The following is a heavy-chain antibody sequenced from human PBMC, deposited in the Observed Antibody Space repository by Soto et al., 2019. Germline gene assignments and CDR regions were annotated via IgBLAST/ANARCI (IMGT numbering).Heavy chain of an antibody. V-gene: IGHV1-69*12. CDR2: IMPIFRTP. CDR1: GGTFSNSA. J-gene: IGHJ6*02. CDR3: ASDKDRLQLGGNYYYILDV. D-gene: IGHD5-12*01. Sequence: QVPLEQSGAEVKKPGSSVKVSCKASGGTFSNSAISWVRQAPGQGLEWMGGIMPIFRTPDYAQKFQGRVTITADESTSTDYMELRGLSSDDTAVYYCASDKDRLQLGGNYYYILDVWGQGTTVTVSS.